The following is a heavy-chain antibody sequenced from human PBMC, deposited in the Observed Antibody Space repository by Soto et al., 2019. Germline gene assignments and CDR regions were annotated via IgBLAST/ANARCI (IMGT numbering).Heavy chain of an antibody. Sequence: QVQLVQSGAEVKKPGASVKVSCKASGYTFTGYYMHWVRQAPGQGLEWMGWINPNSGGTNYAQKFQGRVTMTRDTSISTAYMELSRLRSDDTAVYYCARDSGYSSGPSSDYWCQGSLVTVSS. CDR2: INPNSGGT. CDR1: GYTFTGYY. CDR3: ARDSGYSSGPSSDY. V-gene: IGHV1-2*02. D-gene: IGHD6-19*01. J-gene: IGHJ4*02.